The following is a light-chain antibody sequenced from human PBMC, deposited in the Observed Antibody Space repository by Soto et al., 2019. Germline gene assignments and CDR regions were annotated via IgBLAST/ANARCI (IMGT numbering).Light chain of an antibody. Sequence: DIQMTQSPSTMAASVGDRVTITSRASQSISSWLAWYQQKPGKAPKLLIYDASSLESGVPSRFSGSGSGTEFTLTISSLQPDDFATYYRQQYNSYRTFGQGTKVDIK. CDR1: QSISSW. J-gene: IGKJ1*01. CDR3: QQYNSYRT. V-gene: IGKV1-5*01. CDR2: DAS.